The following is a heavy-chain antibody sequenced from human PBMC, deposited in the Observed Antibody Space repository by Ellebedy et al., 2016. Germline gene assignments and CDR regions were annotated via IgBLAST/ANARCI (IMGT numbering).Heavy chain of an antibody. CDR2: IYYSGST. Sequence: SETLSLTCTVSGGSISSGGYYWSWIRQHPGKGLEWIGYIYYSGSTYYNPSLKSRVTISVDTSKNQFSLKLSSVTAADTAVYYCARVAMVYAIVQYYFDYWGQGTLVTVSS. V-gene: IGHV4-31*03. CDR1: GGSISSGGYY. CDR3: ARVAMVYAIVQYYFDY. J-gene: IGHJ4*02. D-gene: IGHD2-8*01.